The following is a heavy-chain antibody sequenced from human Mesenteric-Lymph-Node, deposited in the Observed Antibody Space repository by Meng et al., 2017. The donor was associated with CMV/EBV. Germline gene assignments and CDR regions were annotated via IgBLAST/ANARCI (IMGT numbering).Heavy chain of an antibody. CDR2: IYNSGTT. CDR1: GGSMSSYSYY. Sequence: LTCSVSGGSMSSYSYYWAWIRQPPGKGLEWIGSIYNSGTTYYNPSLKSRLTISVDTSKSQFSLKLSSVTAADTAVYYCARQEVYFDYWGQGILVTVSS. CDR3: ARQEVYFDY. J-gene: IGHJ4*02. V-gene: IGHV4-39*01.